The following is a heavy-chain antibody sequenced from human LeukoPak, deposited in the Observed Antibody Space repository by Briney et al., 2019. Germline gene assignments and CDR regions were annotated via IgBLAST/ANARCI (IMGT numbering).Heavy chain of an antibody. J-gene: IGHJ6*02. D-gene: IGHD6-19*01. CDR3: ARDRIAVAGVYYYYGMDV. Sequence: PGGSLRLSCAASGFTVSSNYMSWVRQAPGKGLERVPVIYSGGSTYYADSVKGRFTISRDNSKNTLYLQMNSLRAEDTAVYYCARDRIAVAGVYYYYGMDVWGQGTTVTVSS. CDR2: IYSGGST. V-gene: IGHV3-53*01. CDR1: GFTVSSNY.